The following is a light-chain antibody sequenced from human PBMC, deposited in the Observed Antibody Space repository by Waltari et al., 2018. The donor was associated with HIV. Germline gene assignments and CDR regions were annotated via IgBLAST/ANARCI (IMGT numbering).Light chain of an antibody. CDR1: ALPKQY. CDR2: KDR. J-gene: IGLJ2*01. V-gene: IGLV3-25*03. CDR3: QSADSSGTYVV. Sequence: SYELTQPPSVSVSPGQTARITCSGDALPKQYAYWYQQKPGQAPVLVIYKDRERPSGITERLSGSSSVTTVTLTISGVQAEDEADDYCQSADSSGTYVVFGGGTKLTVL.